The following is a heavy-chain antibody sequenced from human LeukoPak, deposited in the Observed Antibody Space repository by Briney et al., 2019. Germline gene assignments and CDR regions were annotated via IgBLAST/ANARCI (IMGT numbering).Heavy chain of an antibody. Sequence: PGGSLRLACAASGFTVSSNYMSWVRQAPGKGLEWVSVICSGGSTYYADSVKGRFTISRDNSKNTLYLQMNSLRAEDTAVYYCARDLSHDSSGYSDYWGQGTLVTVSS. D-gene: IGHD3-22*01. CDR1: GFTVSSNY. CDR2: ICSGGST. CDR3: ARDLSHDSSGYSDY. V-gene: IGHV3-53*01. J-gene: IGHJ4*02.